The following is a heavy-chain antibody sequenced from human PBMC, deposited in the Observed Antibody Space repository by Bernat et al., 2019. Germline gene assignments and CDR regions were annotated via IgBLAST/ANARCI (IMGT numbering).Heavy chain of an antibody. CDR2: IHHSGST. CDR3: ARETGGYSGGPWFDP. Sequence: QVQLQESGPGLVKPSGTLSLTCAVSGGSISSSNWWSWVRQPPGKGLGCIGEIHHSGSTNYNPSLKRRIIISVDKSKNQFFLKLCSVTAADTAVYYGARETGGYSGGPWFDPWGQGTLVTVSS. J-gene: IGHJ5*02. V-gene: IGHV4-4*02. CDR1: GGSISSSNW. D-gene: IGHD6-19*01.